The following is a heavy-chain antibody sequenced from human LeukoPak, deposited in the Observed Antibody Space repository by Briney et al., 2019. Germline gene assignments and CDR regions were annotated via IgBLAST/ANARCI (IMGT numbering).Heavy chain of an antibody. CDR2: IIPIFGTA. CDR3: ARWIAAAGDLSYYFDY. D-gene: IGHD6-13*01. V-gene: IGHV1-69*05. Sequence: GASVKVSCKASGGTFSSYAISWVRQAPGQGLEWMGGIIPIFGTANYAQKFQGRVTITTDESTSTAYMELSSLRSEDTAVYYCARWIAAAGDLSYYFDYWGQGTLVTVSS. J-gene: IGHJ4*02. CDR1: GGTFSSYA.